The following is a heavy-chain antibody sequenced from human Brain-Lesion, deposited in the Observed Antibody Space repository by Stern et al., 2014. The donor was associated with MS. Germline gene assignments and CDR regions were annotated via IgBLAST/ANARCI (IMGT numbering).Heavy chain of an antibody. CDR2: INRDGSTT. CDR1: GFTFSNSW. V-gene: IGHV3-74*02. CDR3: TILSGPYDH. J-gene: IGHJ4*02. Sequence: EDQLVESGGGLVQPGGSLRLSCAASGFTFSNSWMHWVRHAPGKGLVWVSRINRDGSTTTYADSVKGRFTISRDNAKNTLYLQMSSLRAEDTAVYYCTILSGPYDHWGQGTLVTVSS. D-gene: IGHD3-10*01.